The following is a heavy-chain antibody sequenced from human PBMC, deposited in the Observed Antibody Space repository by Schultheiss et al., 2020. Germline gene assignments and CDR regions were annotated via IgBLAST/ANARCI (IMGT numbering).Heavy chain of an antibody. CDR3: AKDDADDYYDSSGYPDAFDI. V-gene: IGHV3-30*18. CDR2: ISYDGSNK. CDR1: GFTFDDYA. Sequence: GGSLRLSCAASGFTFDDYAMHWVRQAPGKGLEWVAVISYDGSNKYYADSVKGRFTISRDNSKNTLDLQMNSLRAEDTAVYYCAKDDADDYYDSSGYPDAFDIWGQGTMVTVSS. D-gene: IGHD3-22*01. J-gene: IGHJ3*02.